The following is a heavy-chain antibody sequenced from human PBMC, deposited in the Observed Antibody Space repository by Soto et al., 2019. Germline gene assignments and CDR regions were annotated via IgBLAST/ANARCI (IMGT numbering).Heavy chain of an antibody. J-gene: IGHJ5*02. D-gene: IGHD3-10*01. Sequence: ASVKVSCKASGYTFTSYYMHWVRQAPGQGLEWMGIINPSGGSTSYAQKFQGRVTMTRDTSTSTVYMELSSLRSEDTAVYYCARDKEALGSGSYYFYWFDPWGQGTLVTVSS. CDR3: ARDKEALGSGSYYFYWFDP. CDR2: INPSGGST. V-gene: IGHV1-46*03. CDR1: GYTFTSYY.